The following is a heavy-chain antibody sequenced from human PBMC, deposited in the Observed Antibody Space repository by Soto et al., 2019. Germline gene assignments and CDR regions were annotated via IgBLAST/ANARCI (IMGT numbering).Heavy chain of an antibody. V-gene: IGHV4-31*03. CDR2: IYYSGST. J-gene: IGHJ4*02. Sequence: SETLSLTCTVSGGSIISGGYYWSWIRQHPGKGLEWIGYIYYSGSTYYNPSLKSRVTISVDTSKNQFSLKLSSVTAADTAVYYGGRVGRNYYGSGIEDYWGQGPLVTVSS. D-gene: IGHD3-10*01. CDR3: GRVGRNYYGSGIEDY. CDR1: GGSIISGGYY.